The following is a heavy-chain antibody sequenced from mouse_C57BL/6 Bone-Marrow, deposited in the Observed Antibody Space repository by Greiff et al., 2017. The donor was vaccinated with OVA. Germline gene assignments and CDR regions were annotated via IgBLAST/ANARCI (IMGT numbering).Heavy chain of an antibody. D-gene: IGHD1-1*01. Sequence: VKLQQSGPELVKPGASVKISCKASGYAFSSSWMNWVKQRPGKGLEWIGRIYPGDGDTNYNGKFKGKATLTADKAASTAYMQLSSLTSEDSAVYFCAREGTTVVADWGQGTLVTVSA. CDR2: IYPGDGDT. CDR1: GYAFSSSW. V-gene: IGHV1-82*01. J-gene: IGHJ3*01. CDR3: AREGTTVVAD.